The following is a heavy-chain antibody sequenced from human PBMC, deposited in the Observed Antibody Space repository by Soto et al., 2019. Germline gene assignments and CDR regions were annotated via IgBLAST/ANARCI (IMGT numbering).Heavy chain of an antibody. CDR3: ASGGRDTVTGDY. D-gene: IGHD4-17*01. CDR1: GGSISSGGYY. Sequence: QVQLHESGPGLVKPSQTVSLTCTVSGGSISSGGYYWYWIRHHPGKGLEWIEHTHFTGSAYTPSLKSRVIISADTSNNQFSLELTSVTAADTAVYYCASGGRDTVTGDYGGQGTLVTVSS. V-gene: IGHV4-31*03. CDR2: THFTGSA. J-gene: IGHJ4*02.